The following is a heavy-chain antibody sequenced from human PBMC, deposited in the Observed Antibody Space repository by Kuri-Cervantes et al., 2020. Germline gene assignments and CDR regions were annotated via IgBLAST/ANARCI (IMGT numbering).Heavy chain of an antibody. Sequence: GGSLRLSCAASGFTFSNAWMSWVRQAPGKGLEWVGRIKSKTDGGTIDYAAPVKGRFTISRDDSKNTLYLQMNSLKTEDTAVYYCTTDYGATISFRDYWGQGTLVTVSS. D-gene: IGHD5-12*01. CDR1: GFTFSNAW. CDR3: TTDYGATISFRDY. V-gene: IGHV3-15*01. J-gene: IGHJ4*02. CDR2: IKSKTDGGTI.